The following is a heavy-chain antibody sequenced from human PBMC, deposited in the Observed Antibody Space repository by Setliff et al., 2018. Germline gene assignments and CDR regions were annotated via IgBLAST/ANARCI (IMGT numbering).Heavy chain of an antibody. J-gene: IGHJ5*02. D-gene: IGHD1-26*01. CDR1: GYTLTELS. Sequence: ASVKVSCKVSGYTLTELSRHWVRQAPGQGLEWVGRINPDSGGTNYAQKFQGRVTMTRDTSISTAYMELSRLRSDDTAVYYCARIMGIVGDNWFDPWGQGTLVTVSS. CDR3: ARIMGIVGDNWFDP. V-gene: IGHV1-2*06. CDR2: INPDSGGT.